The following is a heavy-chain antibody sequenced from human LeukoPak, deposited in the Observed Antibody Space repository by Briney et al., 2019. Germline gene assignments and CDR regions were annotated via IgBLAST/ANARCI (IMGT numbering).Heavy chain of an antibody. CDR1: GYTFSAYG. J-gene: IGHJ4*02. Sequence: ASVKVSCKASGYTFSAYGITWVRQAPGQGLEWMAWSSGTGYNMEYAQKFQGRVTMTTDTSTGTAYLGLRSLRSDDTAVYYCARSRCSGSTSCYHFFFFDSWGQGSLVTVSS. CDR3: ARSRCSGSTSCYHFFFFDS. D-gene: IGHD2-2*01. CDR2: SSGTGYNM. V-gene: IGHV1-18*01.